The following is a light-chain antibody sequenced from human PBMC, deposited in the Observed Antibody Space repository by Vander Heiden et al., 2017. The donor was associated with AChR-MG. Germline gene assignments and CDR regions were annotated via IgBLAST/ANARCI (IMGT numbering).Light chain of an antibody. CDR2: WAS. CDR1: QSVLLRSNNKNY. V-gene: IGKV4-1*01. Sequence: DTVMTQSPDSLAVSLAARATINCKSSQSVLLRSNNKNYLAWYQQKPGQPPKLLIYWASTRESGVPDRFSGSGSGADFTLTISTLQAEDVAVYYCQQYFGTPLTFGQGTRLEIK. CDR3: QQYFGTPLT. J-gene: IGKJ5*01.